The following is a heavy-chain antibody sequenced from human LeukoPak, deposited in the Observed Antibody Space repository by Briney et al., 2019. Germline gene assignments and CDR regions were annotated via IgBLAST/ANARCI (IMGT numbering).Heavy chain of an antibody. CDR3: AATYYGSSRTDY. Sequence: GGSLRLSCAASGITLTNAWMNWVRQAPGKGLEWIGRLKSKTDGGTADYAAPVKGRFTMSRDDSENTLYLQMNSLKNEDTAVYYCAATYYGSSRTDYWGQGTLVTVSS. V-gene: IGHV3-15*01. J-gene: IGHJ4*02. CDR1: GITLTNAW. D-gene: IGHD3-10*01. CDR2: LKSKTDGGTA.